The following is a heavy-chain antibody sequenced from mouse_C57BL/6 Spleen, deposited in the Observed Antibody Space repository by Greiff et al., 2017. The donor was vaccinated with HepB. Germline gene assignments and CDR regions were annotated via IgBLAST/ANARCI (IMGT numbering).Heavy chain of an antibody. CDR1: GYSITSGYY. D-gene: IGHD1-1*01. CDR3: ARGGTTVDLDY. V-gene: IGHV3-6*01. CDR2: ISYDGSN. Sequence: DVKLQESGPGLVKPSQSLSLTCSVTGYSITSGYYWNWIRQFPGNKLEWMGYISYDGSNNYNPSLKNRISITRDTSKNQFFLKLNSVTTEDTATYYCARGGTTVDLDYWGQGTTLTVSS. J-gene: IGHJ2*01.